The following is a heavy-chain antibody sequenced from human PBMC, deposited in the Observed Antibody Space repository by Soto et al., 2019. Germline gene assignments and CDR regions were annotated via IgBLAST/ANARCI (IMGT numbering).Heavy chain of an antibody. V-gene: IGHV3-30*18. CDR1: GFTFSSYG. CDR3: AKDLAPTFTIFGVAPDP. J-gene: IGHJ5*02. Sequence: PGGSLRLSCAASGFTFSSYGMHWVRQAPGEGLEWVAVISYDGSNKYYADSAKGRFTISRDNSKNTLYLQMNSLRAEDTAVYYCAKDLAPTFTIFGVAPDPWGQGTLVTVSS. CDR2: ISYDGSNK. D-gene: IGHD3-3*01.